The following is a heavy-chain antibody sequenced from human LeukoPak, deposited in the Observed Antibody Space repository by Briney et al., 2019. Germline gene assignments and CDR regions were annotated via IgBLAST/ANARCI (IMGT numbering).Heavy chain of an antibody. CDR1: GFTFSSSW. D-gene: IGHD4-17*01. V-gene: IGHV3-7*01. CDR2: IKFDGSAK. CDR3: ARGEDYGDYDEPYYYYYYMDV. Sequence: PGGSLRLSCTVSGFTFSSSWMSWVRQAPGKGLEWVADIKFDGSAKFFVDSVKGRFTISRDNAKNSLYLQMNSLRAEDTAVYYCARGEDYGDYDEPYYYYYYMDVWGKGTTVTVSS. J-gene: IGHJ6*03.